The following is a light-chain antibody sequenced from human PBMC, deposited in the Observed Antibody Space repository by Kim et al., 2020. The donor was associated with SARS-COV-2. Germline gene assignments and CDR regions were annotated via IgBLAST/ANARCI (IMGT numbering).Light chain of an antibody. CDR1: QSLLYNKKYNP. V-gene: IGKV2-28*01. J-gene: IGKJ5*01. CDR3: MQALQTPIT. Sequence: DIVMTQSPFSLPVTAGEPASISCRSSQSLLYNKKYNPLDWYLQKPGQSPQLLIYLGSNRSSGVPDRFSGSGSVTDFTLKISRVEAEDVGVYYCMQALQTPITFGQGTRLDIK. CDR2: LGS.